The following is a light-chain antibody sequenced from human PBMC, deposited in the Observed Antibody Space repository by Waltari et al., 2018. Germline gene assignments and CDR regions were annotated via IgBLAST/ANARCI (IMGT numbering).Light chain of an antibody. J-gene: IGLJ1*01. CDR2: EVL. V-gene: IGLV2-14*03. Sequence: QSTLTQPASVSGSPGQSITISCTGSSRDIGDYNYVSWFQQPPDKVPKLLIYEVLNRPSGCAARFSGAKSGTTAFLTISGLQTDDEASYYCASYAGTNPYVFGTGT. CDR1: SRDIGDYNY. CDR3: ASYAGTNPYV.